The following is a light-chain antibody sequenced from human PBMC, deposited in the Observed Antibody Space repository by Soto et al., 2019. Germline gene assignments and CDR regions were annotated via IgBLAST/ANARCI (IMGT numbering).Light chain of an antibody. CDR2: DVS. CDR1: SSDVGGYNY. J-gene: IGLJ3*02. CDR3: SSYTSGSTHV. V-gene: IGLV2-14*01. Sequence: QSALTQPASVCGSPGQSITISCPGTSSDVGGYNYVSWYQQHPGKAPKLMIYDVSNRPSGVSNRFSGSKSGNTASLTISGLQAEDDAEYYCSSYTSGSTHVFRGGTTLTVL.